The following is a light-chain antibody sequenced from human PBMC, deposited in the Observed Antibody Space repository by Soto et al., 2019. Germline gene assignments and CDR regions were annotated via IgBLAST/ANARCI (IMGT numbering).Light chain of an antibody. Sequence: QSVLTQPPSASATPGQRVTISCSGSSSNIGTNTVNWYQQLPGTAPKLLIYSGNQRPSGVPDRFSASKSGTSASLAISGLQSGDEADYYCAAWDDSLTGYVFGPGGKVTVL. CDR3: AAWDDSLTGYV. J-gene: IGLJ1*01. CDR1: SSNIGTNT. CDR2: SGN. V-gene: IGLV1-44*01.